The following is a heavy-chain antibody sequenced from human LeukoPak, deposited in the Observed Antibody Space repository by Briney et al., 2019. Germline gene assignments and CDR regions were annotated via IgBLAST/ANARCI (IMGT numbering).Heavy chain of an antibody. CDR1: GFTFSSYD. Sequence: GGSLRLSCAASGFTFSSYDMSWVRQAPRKGLEWVSGISDSGGSTYNADSVKGRFTISRDNSGNTLYLQMNSLRAEDTAVYYCAKAKGRGSPGRDYFDYWGQGTLVTVSS. V-gene: IGHV3-23*01. J-gene: IGHJ4*02. CDR3: AKAKGRGSPGRDYFDY. CDR2: ISDSGGST. D-gene: IGHD3-10*01.